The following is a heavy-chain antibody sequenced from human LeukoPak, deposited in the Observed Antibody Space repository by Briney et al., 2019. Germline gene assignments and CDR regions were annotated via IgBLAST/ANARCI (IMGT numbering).Heavy chain of an antibody. J-gene: IGHJ3*02. Sequence: GRSLRLSCAASGFTFSSYSMNRVRQAPGKGLEWVSSISSSSSYIYYADSVKGRFTISRDNAKNSLYLQMNSLRAEDTAVYYCARALVVPAAIWSGDDAFDIWGQGTMVTVSS. CDR2: ISSSSSYI. CDR3: ARALVVPAAIWSGDDAFDI. D-gene: IGHD2-2*01. CDR1: GFTFSSYS. V-gene: IGHV3-21*01.